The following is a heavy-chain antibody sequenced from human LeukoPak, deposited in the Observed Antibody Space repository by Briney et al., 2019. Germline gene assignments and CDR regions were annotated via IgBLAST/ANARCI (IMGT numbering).Heavy chain of an antibody. V-gene: IGHV7-4-1*02. CDR3: ARPNRKAGAGDFDY. CDR1: GYTFSTYA. CDR2: INTKTGNP. D-gene: IGHD6-19*01. J-gene: IGHJ4*02. Sequence: ASVKVSCKASGYTFSTYAIHWVRQAPGQGLEWVGWINTKTGNPTFAQDFTGRFVFSLDTSVSTAYLQISSLKAEDTAVYYCARPNRKAGAGDFDYWGQGTLVTVSS.